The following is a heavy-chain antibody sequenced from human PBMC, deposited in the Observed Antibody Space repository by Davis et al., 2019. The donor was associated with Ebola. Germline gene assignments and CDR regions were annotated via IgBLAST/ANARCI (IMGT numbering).Heavy chain of an antibody. J-gene: IGHJ6*02. CDR3: AKDRYSNHYYYYGMDV. CDR1: GFTFSSYS. CDR2: ISSSSSYI. Sequence: GGSLRLSCAASGFTFSSYSMNWVRQAPGKGLEWVSSISSSSSYIYYADSVKGRFIISRDNAKNSLYLQMNSLRAEDTAVYYCAKDRYSNHYYYYGMDVWGQGTTVTVSS. V-gene: IGHV3-21*01. D-gene: IGHD4-11*01.